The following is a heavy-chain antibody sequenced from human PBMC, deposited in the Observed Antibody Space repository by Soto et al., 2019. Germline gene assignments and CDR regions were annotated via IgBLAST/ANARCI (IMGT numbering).Heavy chain of an antibody. CDR3: ARDKGARGALRYFDWSYYYYGMDV. Sequence: SETLSLTCAVSGGSISSGDYYWSWIRQPPGKGLEWIGYIYYSGSTYYNPSLKSRVTISVDTSKNQFSLKLSSVTAADTAVYYCARDKGARGALRYFDWSYYYYGMDVWGQGTKVTVSS. J-gene: IGHJ6*02. V-gene: IGHV4-30-4*01. CDR1: GGSISSGDYY. D-gene: IGHD3-9*01. CDR2: IYYSGST.